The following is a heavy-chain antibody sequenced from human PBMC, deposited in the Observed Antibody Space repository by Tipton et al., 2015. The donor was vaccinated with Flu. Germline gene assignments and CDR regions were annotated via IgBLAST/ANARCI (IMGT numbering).Heavy chain of an antibody. D-gene: IGHD3-10*01. CDR3: ARGGKRATLLWFGAVFDY. CDR2: INHSGST. CDR1: GGSFSGYY. V-gene: IGHV4-34*01. Sequence: TLSLICAVYGGSFSGYYWSWIRQPPGKGLEWIGEINHSGSTNYNPSLKSRVTISVDTSKNQFSLKLSSVTAADTAVYYCARGGKRATLLWFGAVFDYWGQGTLVTVSS. J-gene: IGHJ4*02.